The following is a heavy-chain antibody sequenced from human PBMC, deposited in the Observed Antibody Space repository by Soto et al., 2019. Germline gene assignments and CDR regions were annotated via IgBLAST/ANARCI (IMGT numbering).Heavy chain of an antibody. CDR2: INHSGST. CDR1: GGSFSGYY. V-gene: IGHV4-34*01. CDR3: ARVGRLRYYGSGSSSVRGMDV. D-gene: IGHD3-10*01. Sequence: SETLSLTCAVYGGSFSGYYWSWIRQPPGKGLEWIGEINHSGSTNYNPSLKSRVTISVDTSKNQFSLKLSSVTAADTAVYYCARVGRLRYYGSGSSSVRGMDVWGQGTTVTVSS. J-gene: IGHJ6*02.